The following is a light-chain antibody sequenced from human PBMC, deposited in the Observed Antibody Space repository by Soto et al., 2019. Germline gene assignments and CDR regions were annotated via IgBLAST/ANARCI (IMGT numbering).Light chain of an antibody. J-gene: IGKJ3*01. CDR2: DAS. CDR3: QQRSNWPLIT. CDR1: QSVSSY. Sequence: EIVLTQSPATLSLSPGESATLSCRASQSVSSYLAWYQQKPGQAPRLLVYDASNRAPGIPARFSGSGSGTDFTLTIRNLEPEDFAVYYCQQRSNWPLITFGPGTKVDIK. V-gene: IGKV3-11*01.